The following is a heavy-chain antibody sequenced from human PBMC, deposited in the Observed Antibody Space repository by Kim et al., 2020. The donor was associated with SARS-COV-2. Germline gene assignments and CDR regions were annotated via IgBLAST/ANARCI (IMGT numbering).Heavy chain of an antibody. D-gene: IGHD1-7*01. Sequence: SYNPSRKSRVPIAVDASKNQSTLNLSSGTAADTAVYYCARRGNWNWALDYWGQGTLITVSS. J-gene: IGHJ4*02. CDR3: ARRGNWNWALDY. V-gene: IGHV4-39*01.